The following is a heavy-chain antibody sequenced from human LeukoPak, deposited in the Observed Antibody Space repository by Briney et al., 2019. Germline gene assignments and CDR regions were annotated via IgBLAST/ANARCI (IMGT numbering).Heavy chain of an antibody. CDR1: GFKFTNFY. D-gene: IGHD6-6*01. CDR2: INPSGGTT. J-gene: IGHJ5*02. Sequence: GASVKISCKASGFKFTNFYFHWVRQAPGQGLEWMGIINPSGGTTTYAQKFQGNITMTRDTSTSTVYMETTSLTSEDTAVYYCARSEYSKSIWFDPWGQGTLVTVSS. V-gene: IGHV1-46*01. CDR3: ARSEYSKSIWFDP.